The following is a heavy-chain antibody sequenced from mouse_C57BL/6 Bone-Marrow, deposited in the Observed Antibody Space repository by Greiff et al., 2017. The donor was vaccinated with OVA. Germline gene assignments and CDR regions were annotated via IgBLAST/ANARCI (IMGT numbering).Heavy chain of an antibody. D-gene: IGHD2-1*01. CDR2: IYPGSGST. CDR1: GYTFTSYW. Sequence: QVQLQQPGAELVKPGASVKMSCKASGYTFTSYWITWVKQRPGQGLEWIGDIYPGSGSTNYNEKFKSKATLTVDTSSSTAYMQLSSLTSENSAVYYCARTRRTAAPLLGVWGTGTTVTVSS. CDR3: ARTRRTAAPLLGV. J-gene: IGHJ1*03. V-gene: IGHV1-55*01.